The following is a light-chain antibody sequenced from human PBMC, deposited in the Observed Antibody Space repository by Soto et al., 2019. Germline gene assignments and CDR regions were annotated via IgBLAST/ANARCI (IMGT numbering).Light chain of an antibody. Sequence: QSVLTQPPSASGTPGQRVAISCLGGNSNIGSNYAYWYQQFPGTAPRLLIQSTDERPSGVPDRFAGSKSGTSASLIISGLQFEDEADYYCAAWDDNLSIQVFGTGTKVTVL. J-gene: IGLJ1*01. CDR1: NSNIGSNY. V-gene: IGLV1-47*02. CDR3: AAWDDNLSIQV. CDR2: STD.